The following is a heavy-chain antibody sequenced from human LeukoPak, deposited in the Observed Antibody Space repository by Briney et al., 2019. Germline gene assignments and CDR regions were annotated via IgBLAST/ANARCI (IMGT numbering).Heavy chain of an antibody. CDR2: IYYSGST. V-gene: IGHV4-39*01. CDR1: GGSISSSSYY. CDR3: ARHVTYDYGSGSYYRGRFKYYFDY. D-gene: IGHD3-10*01. J-gene: IGHJ4*02. Sequence: SETPSLTCTVSGGSISSSSYYWGWIRQPPGKGLEWIGSIYYSGSTYYNPSLKSRVTISVDTSKNQFSLKLSSVTAADTAVCYCARHVTYDYGSGSYYRGRFKYYFDYWGQGTLVTVSS.